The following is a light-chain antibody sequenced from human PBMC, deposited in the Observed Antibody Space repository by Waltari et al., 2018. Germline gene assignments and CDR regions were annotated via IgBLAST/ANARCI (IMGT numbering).Light chain of an antibody. V-gene: IGKV3-20*01. CDR3: QQYGSSPPLT. CDR2: GAS. Sequence: RAGQSVSSGYLAWCQQKHGQAPRLLLYGASSRVTGIPDRFSGSGSGTDFTLPIISLEHADAGVYYCQQYGSSPPLTFGGGTKVEI. J-gene: IGKJ4*01. CDR1: QSVSSGY.